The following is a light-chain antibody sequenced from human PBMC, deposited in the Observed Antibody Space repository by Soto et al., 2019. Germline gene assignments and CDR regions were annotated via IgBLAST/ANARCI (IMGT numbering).Light chain of an antibody. CDR2: GAS. V-gene: IGKV3-20*01. CDR1: QSVSSNY. Sequence: EIVLTQSPGTLSLSPGERATLSCRASQSVSSNYLAWYQQKRGQAPRLLIYGASSRATGIPTSFSGSGSGTDFPLTISRLEPEDFAVYYCQQYDTSPRTFGQGTKVAI. CDR3: QQYDTSPRT. J-gene: IGKJ1*01.